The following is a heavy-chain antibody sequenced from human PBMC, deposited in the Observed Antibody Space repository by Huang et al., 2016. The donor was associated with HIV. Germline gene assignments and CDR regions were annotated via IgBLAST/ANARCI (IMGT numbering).Heavy chain of an antibody. CDR2: IIPIFGTA. V-gene: IGHV1-69*13. Sequence: QVLLVQSGAEVRKPGSSVKVSCTAFGGPFSSYACSWVRQAPGPGLEGMGGIIPIFGTANYTQKFQGRVTITVDESTNTGYMELTRLTSEDTAVYYCARTAYSYGFRQGYNWFDPWGQGTPVTVSS. D-gene: IGHD5-18*01. J-gene: IGHJ5*02. CDR3: ARTAYSYGFRQGYNWFDP. CDR1: GGPFSSYA.